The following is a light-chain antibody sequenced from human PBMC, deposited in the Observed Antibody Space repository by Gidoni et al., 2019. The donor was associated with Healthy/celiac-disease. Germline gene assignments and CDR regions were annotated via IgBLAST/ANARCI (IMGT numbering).Light chain of an antibody. V-gene: IGKV3-20*01. CDR3: QQYGSSPTWT. Sequence: EIVLTQSPGTLSLSPGERATLSCRASQRVSSSYLAWYQQKPGQAPRLLIYGASSRATGIPDRCSGSGSGTDFTLTISRLEPEDFAVYYCQQYGSSPTWTFGQGTKVEIK. CDR2: GAS. J-gene: IGKJ1*01. CDR1: QRVSSSY.